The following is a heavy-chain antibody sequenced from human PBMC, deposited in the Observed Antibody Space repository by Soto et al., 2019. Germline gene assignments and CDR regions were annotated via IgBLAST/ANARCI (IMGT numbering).Heavy chain of an antibody. J-gene: IGHJ4*02. Sequence: SETLSLTCTVSGGSISSSSYYWGWIRQSPGKGLEWIGNIYYSGSTYYNPSLKSRVTISVDTSKNQFSLKLSSVTAADTAVYYCARRYSSSFDYWGQGTLVTVSS. D-gene: IGHD6-13*01. V-gene: IGHV4-39*01. CDR3: ARRYSSSFDY. CDR2: IYYSGST. CDR1: GGSISSSSYY.